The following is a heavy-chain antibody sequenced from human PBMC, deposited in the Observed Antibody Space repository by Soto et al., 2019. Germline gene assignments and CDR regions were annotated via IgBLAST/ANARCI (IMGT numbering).Heavy chain of an antibody. CDR1: GFTFSDYY. Sequence: QVQLVESGGGLVKPGGSLRLSCAASGFTFSDYYMTWVRQAPGKGLEWVSSISSGSSYTNYADSVKGRFTISRDNAKNSLYLQMNSLRAEDTAVYYCARQEIQSQPLADYWGQGTLVTVSS. V-gene: IGHV3-11*05. J-gene: IGHJ4*02. CDR3: ARQEIQSQPLADY. CDR2: ISSGSSYT. D-gene: IGHD6-13*01.